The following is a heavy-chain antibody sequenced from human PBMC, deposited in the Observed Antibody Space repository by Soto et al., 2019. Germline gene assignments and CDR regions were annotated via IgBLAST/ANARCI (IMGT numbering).Heavy chain of an antibody. V-gene: IGHV1-69*01. CDR3: ATRTIFGVVPIYGMDV. CDR1: GGTFSSYA. CDR2: VIPIFGTE. Sequence: QVQLVQSGAEVKKPGSAVKVSCKASGGTFSSYAISWVRQAPGQGLEWTGGVIPIFGTENYAQRFQGRATITADESTSTAYIELSSLRSEDTAVYYCATRTIFGVVPIYGMDVWGQGTTVTVSS. D-gene: IGHD3-3*01. J-gene: IGHJ6*02.